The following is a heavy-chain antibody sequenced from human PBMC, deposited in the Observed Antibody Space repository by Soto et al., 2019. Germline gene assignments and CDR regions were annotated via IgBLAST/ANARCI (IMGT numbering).Heavy chain of an antibody. J-gene: IGHJ3*01. Sequence: ETLSLTCAVSCYSISSGYYWGWIRQPPGKGLEWIGNMYHSGDTYYNPSLKSRVAISVDTSKNHFSLKLSSVTAADTAVYYCARKAMRGAAFDFWGQGTMVTVSS. CDR1: CYSISSGYY. CDR3: ARKAMRGAAFDF. CDR2: MYHSGDT. V-gene: IGHV4-38-2*01.